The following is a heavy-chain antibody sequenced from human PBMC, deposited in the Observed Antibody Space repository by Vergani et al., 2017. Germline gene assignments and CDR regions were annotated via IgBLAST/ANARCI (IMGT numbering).Heavy chain of an antibody. J-gene: IGHJ6*03. CDR3: ASVGHIVVVPAAPYYYYYMDV. CDR2: IIPIFGTA. D-gene: IGHD2-2*01. V-gene: IGHV1-69*01. Sequence: QVQLVQSGAEVKKPGSSVKVSCKASGGTFSSYAISWVRQAPGQGLEWMGGIIPIFGTANYAQKVQGRVTITADESTSTAYMARSSLRSEDTAVYYCASVGHIVVVPAAPYYYYYMDVWGKGTTVTVSS. CDR1: GGTFSSYA.